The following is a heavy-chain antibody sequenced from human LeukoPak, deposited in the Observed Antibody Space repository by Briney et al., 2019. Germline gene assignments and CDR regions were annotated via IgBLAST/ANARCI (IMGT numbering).Heavy chain of an antibody. Sequence: SETLSLTCTVSGGSISSGGYYWSWIRQHPGTGLEWIGYIYYSGSTYYNPSLKSRVTISVDTSKNQFSLKLSSVTAADTAVYYCASGYSSGWYIDYWGQGTLVTVSS. CDR3: ASGYSSGWYIDY. D-gene: IGHD6-19*01. CDR1: GGSISSGGYY. J-gene: IGHJ4*02. CDR2: IYYSGST. V-gene: IGHV4-31*03.